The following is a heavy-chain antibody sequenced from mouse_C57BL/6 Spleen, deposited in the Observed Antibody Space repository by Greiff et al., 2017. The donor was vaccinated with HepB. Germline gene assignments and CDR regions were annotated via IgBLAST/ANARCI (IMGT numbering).Heavy chain of an antibody. CDR2: ISSGGSYT. V-gene: IGHV5-6*01. CDR3: ARREGYYGSSYYFDY. J-gene: IGHJ2*01. Sequence: EVQRVESGGDLVKPGGSLKLSCAASGFPFSSYGMSWVRQTPDKRLAWVATISSGGSYTYYPDRVKGRFTISRDTAKNTLDLQMSSRKSEDTAMYYCARREGYYGSSYYFDYWGQGTTLTVSS. CDR1: GFPFSSYG. D-gene: IGHD1-1*01.